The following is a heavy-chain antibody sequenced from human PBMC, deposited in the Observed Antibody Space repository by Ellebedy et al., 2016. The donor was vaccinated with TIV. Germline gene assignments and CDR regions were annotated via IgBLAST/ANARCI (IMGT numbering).Heavy chain of an antibody. CDR3: AKLVGASGDFLDY. Sequence: GESLKISXAASGFTFSSYGMHWVRQAPGKGLEWVAVISYDGSNKYYADSVKGRFTISRDNSKNTLYLQMNSLRAEDTAVYYCAKLVGASGDFLDYWGQGTLVTVSS. CDR1: GFTFSSYG. D-gene: IGHD4-17*01. CDR2: ISYDGSNK. J-gene: IGHJ4*02. V-gene: IGHV3-30*18.